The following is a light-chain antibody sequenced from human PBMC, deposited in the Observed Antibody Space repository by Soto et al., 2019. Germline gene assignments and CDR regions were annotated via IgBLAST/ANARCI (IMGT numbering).Light chain of an antibody. CDR1: QSVSSSY. J-gene: IGKJ3*01. CDR3: QQYGSSLLCT. V-gene: IGKV3-20*01. CDR2: GAS. Sequence: EIVLTQSPGTLSLSPGERATLSCRASQSVSSSYLAWYQQKPGQAPRLLIYGASTRATGIPDRFIGSGSGTDFTLTISRLEPEDFAVYYFQQYGSSLLCTFGPGTKVDIK.